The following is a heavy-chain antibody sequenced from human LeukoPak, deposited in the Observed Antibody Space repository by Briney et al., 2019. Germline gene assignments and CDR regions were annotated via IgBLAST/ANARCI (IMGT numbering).Heavy chain of an antibody. V-gene: IGHV3-21*01. CDR3: ARDPYSGAYGDTYYYYMDV. CDR2: ISSSSSYI. CDR1: GFTFSSYS. Sequence: GGSLRLSCAASGFTFSSYSMNWVRQAPGKGLEWVSSISSSSSYIYYADSVKGRFTISRGNAKNSLYLQMNSLTAEDTAVYYCARDPYSGAYGDTYYYYMDVWGKGTTVTISS. J-gene: IGHJ6*03. D-gene: IGHD1-26*01.